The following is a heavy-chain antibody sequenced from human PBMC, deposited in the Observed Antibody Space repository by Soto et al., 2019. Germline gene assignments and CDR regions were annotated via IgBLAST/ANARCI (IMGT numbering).Heavy chain of an antibody. Sequence: SEDLSLTCTVSGGSISSYYWSWIRQPPGKGLEWIGYIYYSGSTNYNPSLKSRVTISVDTSKNQFSLKLSSVTAADTAVYYCARGSQILWFGEVLSNYYYGMDVWGQGTTVT. CDR3: ARGSQILWFGEVLSNYYYGMDV. CDR2: IYYSGST. D-gene: IGHD3-10*01. V-gene: IGHV4-59*01. J-gene: IGHJ6*02. CDR1: GGSISSYY.